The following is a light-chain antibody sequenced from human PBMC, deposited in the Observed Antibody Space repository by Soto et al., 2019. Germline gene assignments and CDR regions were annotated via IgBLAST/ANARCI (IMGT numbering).Light chain of an antibody. CDR1: QSVRSN. CDR3: QQYNNWPPLN. J-gene: IGKJ4*01. CDR2: GAS. V-gene: IGKV3-15*01. Sequence: EIVMTQSPATLSVSPGERATLSCRASQSVRSNLAWYQQKPGQAPRLLIYGASTRATGIPARFSGSGSGTEFTLTISSLQSEDFAVYYCQQYNNWPPLNFGGGTKLEIK.